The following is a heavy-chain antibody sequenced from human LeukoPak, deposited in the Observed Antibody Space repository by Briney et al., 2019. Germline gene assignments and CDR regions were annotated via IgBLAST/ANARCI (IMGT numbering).Heavy chain of an antibody. J-gene: IGHJ2*01. D-gene: IGHD3-10*01. V-gene: IGHV1-18*01. Sequence: ASVKVSCKASGYTFTSYGISWVRQAPGQGLEWMGWISAYNGNTNYAQKLQGRVTMTTDTSTSTAYMELRSLRSDDTAVYYCARVYYYGSGNYYNWYFDLWGRGTLVTGSS. CDR2: ISAYNGNT. CDR3: ARVYYYGSGNYYNWYFDL. CDR1: GYTFTSYG.